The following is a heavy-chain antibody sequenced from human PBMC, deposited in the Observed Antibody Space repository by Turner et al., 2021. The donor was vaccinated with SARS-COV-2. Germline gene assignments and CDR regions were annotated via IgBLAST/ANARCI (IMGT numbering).Heavy chain of an antibody. J-gene: IGHJ5*02. CDR3: AREGAPVSSSSRVWFDP. CDR1: GYTFTGYY. Sequence: QVQLVQSGAEVTKPGASVKVSCKASGYTFTGYYMPWVRQAPGQGLEWMGWINPNSGGTNYAQKFQGRVTMTRDTSISTAYMDRSRLRSDETAVYYCAREGAPVSSSSRVWFDPWGQGTLVTVSS. CDR2: INPNSGGT. V-gene: IGHV1-2*02. D-gene: IGHD6-6*01.